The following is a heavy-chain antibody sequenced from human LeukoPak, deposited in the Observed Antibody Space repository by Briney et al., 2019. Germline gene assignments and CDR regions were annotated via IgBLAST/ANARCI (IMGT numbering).Heavy chain of an antibody. Sequence: SETLSLTCAVYGGSFSGYYWSWIRRPPGKGLEWIGEINHSGSTNYNPSLKSRVTISVGTSKNQFSLRLNSVTAADTAVYYCARLHYDTYFDYWGQGTLVTVSS. CDR1: GGSFSGYY. CDR3: ARLHYDTYFDY. CDR2: INHSGST. D-gene: IGHD3-22*01. J-gene: IGHJ4*02. V-gene: IGHV4-34*01.